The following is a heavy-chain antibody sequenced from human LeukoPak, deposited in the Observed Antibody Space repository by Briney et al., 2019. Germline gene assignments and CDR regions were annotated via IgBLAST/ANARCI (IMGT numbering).Heavy chain of an antibody. CDR3: ASASPFDY. CDR1: GYSFTNYW. Sequence: GESLKISCKGSGYSFTNYWIGWVRQMPGKGLEWMGIIYPGDSDTRYSPSFQGQVTISADKSLSTAYLQWNSLKASDTAMYYCASASPFDYWGQGTLVTVSS. V-gene: IGHV5-51*01. J-gene: IGHJ4*02. CDR2: IYPGDSDT.